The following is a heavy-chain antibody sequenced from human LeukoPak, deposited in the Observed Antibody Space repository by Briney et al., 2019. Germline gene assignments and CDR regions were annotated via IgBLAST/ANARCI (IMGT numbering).Heavy chain of an antibody. V-gene: IGHV3-23*01. J-gene: IGHJ6*03. Sequence: QPGGSLRLSCAASGFTFSTYGMTWVRQAPGKGLEWVSVISDSSGTTYYADSVKGRFTISRDNSKNTPYLQMNSLRAEDTAVYYCAKGYYFIDVWGKGTTVTISS. CDR1: GFTFSTYG. CDR3: AKGYYFIDV. CDR2: ISDSSGTT.